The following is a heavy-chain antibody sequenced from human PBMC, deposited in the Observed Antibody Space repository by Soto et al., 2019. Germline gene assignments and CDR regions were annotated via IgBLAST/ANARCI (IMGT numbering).Heavy chain of an antibody. CDR3: AGDRDYALGY. CDR1: GFTFSDHH. J-gene: IGHJ4*02. CDR2: SRHKADSYTT. D-gene: IGHD4-17*01. Sequence: EVQLVESGGVLVQPGGSLTLSCAASGFTFSDHHMDWVRQAPGKGLEWVGRSRHKADSYTTQYAASEKGRFTIARDDSNDSLFLQMSSVRTEGTALYYGAGDRDYALGYWGQGTLVTVSS. V-gene: IGHV3-72*01.